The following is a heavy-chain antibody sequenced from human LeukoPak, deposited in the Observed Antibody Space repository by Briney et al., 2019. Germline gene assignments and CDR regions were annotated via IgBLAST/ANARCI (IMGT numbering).Heavy chain of an antibody. CDR3: TASKWQPLVHGNWFDP. D-gene: IGHD6-6*01. J-gene: IGHJ5*02. CDR2: IKSKTNGGTT. Sequence: WIREPPGEGLEWVDRIKSKTNGGTTDYAAPVNGSFTILRNDSENTMNLQMNSLKTEDSAVYYCTASKWQPLVHGNWFDPWGQGTLVTVSS. V-gene: IGHV3-15*01.